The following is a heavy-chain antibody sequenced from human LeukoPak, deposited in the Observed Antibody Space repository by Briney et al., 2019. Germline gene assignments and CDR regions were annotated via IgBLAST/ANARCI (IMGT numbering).Heavy chain of an antibody. CDR1: GFTFSRSA. CDR2: ISGSGGDT. CDR3: AKEGRLTVAAVVVENYFDY. D-gene: IGHD3-22*01. J-gene: IGHJ4*02. Sequence: GGSLRLSCVGSGFTFSRSAMSWVRLAPGKGLEWVSGISGSGGDTYYADSVKGRFTISRDNSKTTVSLQMNSLTTDDTAVYYCAKEGRLTVAAVVVENYFDYWGQGTPVIVSA. V-gene: IGHV3-23*01.